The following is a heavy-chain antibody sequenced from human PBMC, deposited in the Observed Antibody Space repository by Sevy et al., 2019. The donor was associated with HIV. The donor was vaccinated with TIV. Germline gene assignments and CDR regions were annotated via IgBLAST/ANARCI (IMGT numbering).Heavy chain of an antibody. V-gene: IGHV4-59*01. CDR1: GGPISSYY. D-gene: IGHD5-12*01. CDR2: IYYSGST. CDR3: ARAPSSGYDSYYYYGMDV. J-gene: IGHJ6*02. Sequence: SETLSLTCTVSGGPISSYYWSWIRQPPGKGLEWIGYIYYSGSTNYNPSLKSRVTISVDTSKNQFSLKLSSVTAADTAVYYCARAPSSGYDSYYYYGMDVWGQWTTVTVSS.